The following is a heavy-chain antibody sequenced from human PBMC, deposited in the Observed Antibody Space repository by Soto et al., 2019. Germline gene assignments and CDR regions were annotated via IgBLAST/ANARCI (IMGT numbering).Heavy chain of an antibody. CDR2: ISGYNGNI. D-gene: IGHD6-19*01. CDR1: GYTFITYD. V-gene: IGHV1-18*01. J-gene: IGHJ4*02. CDR3: ARDKRAVAGTIDY. Sequence: QVQLVQSGAEVKKPGASVKVSCKASGYTFITYDISWVRQAPGQGLEWMGWISGYNGNINYAQKFQDRVTMTTDTYTSTAYMELRNMRSDDTAVDYCARDKRAVAGTIDYWGQGTLVTVSS.